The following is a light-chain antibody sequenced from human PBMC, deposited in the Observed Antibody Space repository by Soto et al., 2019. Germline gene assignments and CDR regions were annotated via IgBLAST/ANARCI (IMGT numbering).Light chain of an antibody. Sequence: QSALTQPASVSGSPGQSITISCTGSSSDVGYYNLVSWYQQHPGKAPKLMIHEVTKRPSGVSNRFSGSKSGNTASLTISGLQAEDETDYYCCSFAGSTWVFGGGTKLTVL. CDR2: EVT. V-gene: IGLV2-23*02. J-gene: IGLJ3*02. CDR1: SSDVGYYNL. CDR3: CSFAGSTWV.